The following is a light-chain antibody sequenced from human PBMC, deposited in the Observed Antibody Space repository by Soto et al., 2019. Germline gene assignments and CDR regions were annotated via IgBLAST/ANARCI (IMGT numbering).Light chain of an antibody. J-gene: IGKJ1*01. Sequence: EIVLTQSPGTLSLSPGERATLSCRASQSVSSYYLAWYQQKPGQAPRLLIYGASSRSTGIPDRFSGSGSGNDFTLTISRLEPEDVAVYYCQQYGTSPPWTFGQGTKVEIK. CDR3: QQYGTSPPWT. CDR2: GAS. CDR1: QSVSSYY. V-gene: IGKV3-20*01.